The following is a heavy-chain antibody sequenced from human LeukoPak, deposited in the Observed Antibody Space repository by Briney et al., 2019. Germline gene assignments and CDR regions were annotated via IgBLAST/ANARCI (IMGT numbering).Heavy chain of an antibody. CDR3: ARSRGRKVTPFDY. Sequence: PSETLSLTCTVSGGSISTYYWSWIRQPSGKGLEWIGYIYTSGSTDYNPFLKSRVTISLDTSNNQFSLNLNSVTAADTAVYYCARSRGRKVTPFDYWGQGILVTVSS. CDR1: GGSISTYY. V-gene: IGHV4-4*09. D-gene: IGHD3-10*01. J-gene: IGHJ4*02. CDR2: IYTSGST.